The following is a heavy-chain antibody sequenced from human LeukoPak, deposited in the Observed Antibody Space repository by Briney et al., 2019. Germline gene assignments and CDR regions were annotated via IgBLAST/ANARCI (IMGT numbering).Heavy chain of an antibody. J-gene: IGHJ3*02. CDR1: GGSFSGYY. CDR3: ARWYYDFWSGYSSAKAFDI. CDR2: IYYSGST. V-gene: IGHV4-34*01. D-gene: IGHD3-3*01. Sequence: SETLSLTCAVYGGSFSGYYWSWIRQPPGKGLEWIGSIYYSGSTYYNPSLKSRVTISVDTSKNQFSLKLSSVTAADTAVYYCARWYYDFWSGYSSAKAFDIWGQGTMVTVSS.